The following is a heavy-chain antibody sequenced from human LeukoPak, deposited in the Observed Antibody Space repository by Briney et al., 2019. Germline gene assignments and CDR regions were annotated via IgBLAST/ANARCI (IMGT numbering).Heavy chain of an antibody. Sequence: EASVKVSCKASGYTFTSYGISWVRQAPGQGLEWMGWISGYNDNTNYAQKFQGRLTVTTDTSTSTTYMELRSLRSDDTAVYYCARDGTSTDDYWGQGTLVTVSS. V-gene: IGHV1-18*01. CDR2: ISGYNDNT. CDR3: ARDGTSTDDY. J-gene: IGHJ4*02. D-gene: IGHD2-2*01. CDR1: GYTFTSYG.